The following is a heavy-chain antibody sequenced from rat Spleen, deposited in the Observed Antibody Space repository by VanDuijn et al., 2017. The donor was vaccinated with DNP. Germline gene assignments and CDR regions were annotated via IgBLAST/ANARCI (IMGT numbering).Heavy chain of an antibody. CDR3: ARAKYSSHYWYFDF. V-gene: IGHV5-31*01. J-gene: IGHJ1*01. CDR1: GFTFNNFW. Sequence: EVQLVESGGDLVQPGRSLTLSCVASGFTFNNFWMAWIRQVPGKGLEWVAAIFSSGGSTYYPNSVRGRFTISSDNAKNTLYLQMNSLRSEDTATYYCARAKYSSHYWYFDFWGPGTMVTVSS. CDR2: IFSSGGST. D-gene: IGHD1-2*01.